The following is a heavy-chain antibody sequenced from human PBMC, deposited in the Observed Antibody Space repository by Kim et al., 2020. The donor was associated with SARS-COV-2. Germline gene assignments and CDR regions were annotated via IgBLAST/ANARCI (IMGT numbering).Heavy chain of an antibody. Sequence: SETLSLTCSVSGVSMNNQYWTWIRQPPGKGLEWVGYVYSTGTTNQNPSLKSRVTMSVDTSTNQFSLKLYSVTAEDTAVYYCARHYVADDPYKSGWYGLDYWGQGILVTVSS. J-gene: IGHJ4*02. CDR2: VYSTGTT. V-gene: IGHV4-59*08. CDR1: GVSMNNQY. D-gene: IGHD6-19*01. CDR3: ARHYVADDPYKSGWYGLDY.